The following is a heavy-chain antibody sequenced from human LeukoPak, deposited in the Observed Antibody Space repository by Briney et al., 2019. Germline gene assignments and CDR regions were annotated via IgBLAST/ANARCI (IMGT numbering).Heavy chain of an antibody. CDR1: GGSFSGYY. J-gene: IGHJ6*02. Sequence: PSETLSLTCAVYGGSFSGYYWSWIRQPPGKGPEWIGEINHSGSTNYNPSLKSRVTISVDTSKNQFSLKLSSVTAADTAVYYCARGVQWLVSPYYYYGMDVWGQGTTVTVSS. CDR2: INHSGST. D-gene: IGHD6-19*01. V-gene: IGHV4-34*01. CDR3: ARGVQWLVSPYYYYGMDV.